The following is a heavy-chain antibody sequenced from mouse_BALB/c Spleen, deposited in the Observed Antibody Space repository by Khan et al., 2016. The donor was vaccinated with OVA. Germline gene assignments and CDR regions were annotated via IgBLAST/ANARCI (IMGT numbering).Heavy chain of an antibody. V-gene: IGHV1S136*01. CDR3: VRGYGSSFWFAY. J-gene: IGHJ3*01. D-gene: IGHD1-1*01. Sequence: VQLKQSGPELVKPGASVKMSCKATGYTFTKYIIHWVKQKPGQGLEWIGYINPYNDGAKYNEKFKGKATLTSDKSSSTAYMELSGLTSEDSAVYYCVRGYGSSFWFAYWGQGTLVTVSA. CDR1: GYTFTKYI. CDR2: INPYNDGA.